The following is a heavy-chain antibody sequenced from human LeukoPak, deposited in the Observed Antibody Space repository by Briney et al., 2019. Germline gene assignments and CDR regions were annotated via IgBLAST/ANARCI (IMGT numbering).Heavy chain of an antibody. CDR3: ARDWGSFAFDS. CDR2: ISSSSSYI. V-gene: IGHV3-21*01. J-gene: IGHJ3*02. CDR1: GFTFTTYW. D-gene: IGHD3-10*01. Sequence: GGSLRPSCAASGFTFTTYWMSWVRQAPGKGLEWVSSISSSSSYIYYADSVKGRFTIPRDNAKNSLYLQMNSLRAEDTAVYYCARDWGSFAFDSWGQGTMVTVSS.